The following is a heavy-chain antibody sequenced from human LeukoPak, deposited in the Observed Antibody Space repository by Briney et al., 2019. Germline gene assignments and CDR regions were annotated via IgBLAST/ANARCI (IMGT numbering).Heavy chain of an antibody. CDR3: ARCLPYSSSWYGGYWFDP. D-gene: IGHD6-13*01. J-gene: IGHJ5*02. CDR1: GGSISSYY. CDR2: IYYSGST. V-gene: IGHV4-59*01. Sequence: SETLSLTCTVSGGSISSYYWSWIRQPPGKGLEWIGYIYYSGSTNYNPSLKSRVTISVDTSKNQFSLNLSSVTAADTAVYYCARCLPYSSSWYGGYWFDPWGQGTLVTVSS.